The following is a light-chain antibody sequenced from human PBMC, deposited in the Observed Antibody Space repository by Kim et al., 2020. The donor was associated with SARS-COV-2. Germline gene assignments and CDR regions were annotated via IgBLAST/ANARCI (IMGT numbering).Light chain of an antibody. V-gene: IGLV3-1*01. Sequence: SYVLTQPPSVSVSPGQTASITCSGDKLGDKYACWYQQKPGQSPVLVIYQDSKRPSGIPERFSGSNSGNTATLTISGTQAMDEADYYCQAWDSGVVFGGGTQLTVL. CDR1: KLGDKY. J-gene: IGLJ2*01. CDR2: QDS. CDR3: QAWDSGVV.